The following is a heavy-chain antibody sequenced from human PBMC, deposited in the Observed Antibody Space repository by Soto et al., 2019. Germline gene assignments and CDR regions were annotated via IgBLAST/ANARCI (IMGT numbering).Heavy chain of an antibody. D-gene: IGHD6-19*01. CDR2: ISSSSSYT. V-gene: IGHV3-11*06. Sequence: QVQLVESGGGLVKPGGSLRLSCAASGFTFNDYYMSWIRQAPGKGLEWVSYISSSSSYTNYADSVKGRFTISRDNAKNSLYLQMNSLRAEDTAVYYCAGRAGTNYYYGMDVWGQGTTVTVSS. J-gene: IGHJ6*02. CDR1: GFTFNDYY. CDR3: AGRAGTNYYYGMDV.